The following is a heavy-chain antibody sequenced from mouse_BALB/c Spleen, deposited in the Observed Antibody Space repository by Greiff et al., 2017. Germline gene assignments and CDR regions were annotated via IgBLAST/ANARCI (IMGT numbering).Heavy chain of an antibody. Sequence: QVQLQQSGAELARPGASVKLSCKASGYTFTDYYINWVKQRTGQGLEWIGEIYPGSGNTYYNEKFKGRATLTADKSSSTAYMQLSSLTSEDSAVYFCARFLSLYDYDSFDYWGQGTTLTVSS. CDR1: GYTFTDYY. D-gene: IGHD2-4*01. CDR2: IYPGSGNT. J-gene: IGHJ2*01. CDR3: ARFLSLYDYDSFDY. V-gene: IGHV1-77*01.